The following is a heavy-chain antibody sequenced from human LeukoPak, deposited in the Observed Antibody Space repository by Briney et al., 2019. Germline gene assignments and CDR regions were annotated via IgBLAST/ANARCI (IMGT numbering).Heavy chain of an antibody. J-gene: IGHJ4*02. V-gene: IGHV4-39*01. D-gene: IGHD3-22*01. CDR1: GDSVSRSDSY. CDR2: VNHSGST. Sequence: SSETLSLTCSVSGDSVSRSDSYWDWIRQPPGKGLEWIGEVNHSGSTNYNPSLKSRVTISVDTSKNQFSLKLSSVTAADTAVYYCARGSEDSYYYDSSGYYLKLFDYWGQGTLVTVSS. CDR3: ARGSEDSYYYDSSGYYLKLFDY.